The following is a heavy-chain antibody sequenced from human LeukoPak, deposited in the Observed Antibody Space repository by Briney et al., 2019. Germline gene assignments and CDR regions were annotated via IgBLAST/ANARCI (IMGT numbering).Heavy chain of an antibody. CDR2: INPNSGGT. J-gene: IGHJ4*02. CDR3: ARRIRGIAVAAYGY. V-gene: IGHV1-2*02. CDR1: GYTFTGYY. D-gene: IGHD6-19*01. Sequence: ASVKVSCKASGYTFTGYYMHWVRQAPGQGLEWMGWINPNSGGTNYAQKFQGRVTMTRDTSISTAYMELSGLRSDDTAVYYCARRIRGIAVAAYGYWGQGTLVTVSS.